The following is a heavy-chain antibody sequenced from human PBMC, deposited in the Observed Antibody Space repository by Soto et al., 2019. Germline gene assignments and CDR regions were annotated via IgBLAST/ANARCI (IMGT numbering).Heavy chain of an antibody. CDR1: GFTFSSYS. V-gene: IGHV3-48*02. Sequence: PGGSRRLSCAASGFTFSSYSMVWVRQAPGKGLEWVSYISSSSSSIYYADSVKGRFTISRDNAKNSLYLQMNSLRDEDTAMYYCARTRTSSIAVSGYSFEIWGQGTTVTVSS. D-gene: IGHD6-19*01. CDR2: ISSSSSSI. CDR3: ARTRTSSIAVSGYSFEI. J-gene: IGHJ3*02.